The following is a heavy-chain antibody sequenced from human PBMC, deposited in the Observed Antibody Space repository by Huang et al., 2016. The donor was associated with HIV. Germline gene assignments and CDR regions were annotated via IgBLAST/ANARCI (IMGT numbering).Heavy chain of an antibody. J-gene: IGHJ3*01. CDR2: TNLDGDT. V-gene: IGHV4-34*02. Sequence: QVRLQQWGGGLVRPSETLSRTCAVYGGSFGSHYWSWVRQSPGKGLEWIGETNLDGDTRFNPSLRSRVNISVDTSKNQFSLTVTSVTAADTAIYCCARGRDTAEMETVDAGLDVWDQGTKVTVS. CDR1: GGSFGSHY. D-gene: IGHD2-21*02. CDR3: ARGRDTAEMETVDAGLDV.